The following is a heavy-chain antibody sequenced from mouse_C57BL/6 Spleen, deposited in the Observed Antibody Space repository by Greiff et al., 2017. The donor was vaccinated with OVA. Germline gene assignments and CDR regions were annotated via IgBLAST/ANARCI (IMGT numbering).Heavy chain of an antibody. CDR2: IDPNSGGT. CDR3: ARDYYYGSPSYFDY. J-gene: IGHJ2*01. CDR1: GYTFTSYW. V-gene: IGHV1-72*01. D-gene: IGHD1-1*01. Sequence: VQLQQPGAELVKPGASVKLSCKASGYTFTSYWMHWVKQRPGRGLEWIGRIDPNSGGTKYNEQFKSKATLTVDNPSSTAYMQLSSLTSEDSAVYYCARDYYYGSPSYFDYWGQGTTLTGSS.